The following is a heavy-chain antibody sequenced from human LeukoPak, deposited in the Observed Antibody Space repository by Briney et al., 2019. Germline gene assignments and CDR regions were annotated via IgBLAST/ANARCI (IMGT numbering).Heavy chain of an antibody. CDR1: GGSISSSSYY. CDR2: IYHSGST. V-gene: IGHV4-39*07. CDR3: ARDAYYDFWSGMFDP. J-gene: IGHJ5*02. D-gene: IGHD3-3*01. Sequence: SETLSLTCTVSGGSISSSSYYWGWIRQPPGKGLEWIGYIYHSGSTYYNPSLKSRVTISVDRSKNQFSLKLSSVTAADTAVYYCARDAYYDFWSGMFDPWGQGTLVTVSS.